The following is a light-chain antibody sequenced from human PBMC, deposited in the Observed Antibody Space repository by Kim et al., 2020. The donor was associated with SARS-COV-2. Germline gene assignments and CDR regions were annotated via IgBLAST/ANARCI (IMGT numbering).Light chain of an antibody. J-gene: IGLJ3*02. CDR3: SSYTSSSTLV. Sequence: QSALTQPASVSGSPGQSITISCTGTSGDVGGYNYVSWYQHHPGKAPTLMIYDVRKRPSGVSNRFSGSKSGNTASLTISGLQAEDEADYYCSSYTSSSTLVFCGVTHLTVL. V-gene: IGLV2-14*03. CDR1: SGDVGGYNY. CDR2: DVR.